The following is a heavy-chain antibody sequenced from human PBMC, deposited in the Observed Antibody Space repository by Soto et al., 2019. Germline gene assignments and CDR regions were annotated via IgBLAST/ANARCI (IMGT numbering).Heavy chain of an antibody. V-gene: IGHV4-39*01. Sequence: PSETLSLTCTVSGRTFSINADFWYLAWIRQPPGKGLEWIGSIDNGGNTYYNPPLKSRVIISADTSKNQFSLSLNSVTAADTAVYYCVKQSLLVAPTWSQGILVTVSS. J-gene: IGHJ4*02. CDR2: IDNGGNT. CDR3: VKQSLLVAPT. D-gene: IGHD2-21*01. CDR1: GRTFSINADF.